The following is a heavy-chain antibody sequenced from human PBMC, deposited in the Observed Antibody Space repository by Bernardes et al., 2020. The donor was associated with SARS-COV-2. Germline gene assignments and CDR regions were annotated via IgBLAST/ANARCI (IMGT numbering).Heavy chain of an antibody. CDR3: ARAGGDTALYY. CDR2: IKQDGSVK. V-gene: IGHV3-7*01. J-gene: IGHJ4*02. D-gene: IGHD5-18*01. Sequence: SLRLSCVGSGFTFNNYWMTWVRQAPGKGLEWVANIKQDGSVKAYVDSVKGRFTISRDNARNSLFLQMNSLRVEDTAVYYCARAGGDTALYYWGQGTLVTVSS. CDR1: GFTFNNYW.